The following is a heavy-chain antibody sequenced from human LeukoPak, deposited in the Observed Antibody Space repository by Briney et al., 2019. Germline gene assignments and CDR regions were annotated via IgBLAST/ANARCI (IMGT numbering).Heavy chain of an antibody. CDR2: IYTSGST. CDR1: GGSISSGSYY. J-gene: IGHJ4*02. Sequence: KPSETLSLTCTFSGGSISSGSYYWSWIRHPPGKGLEWIGRIYTSGSTNYNPSLKSRVTISVDTSKNQFSLKLSSVTAADTAVYYCARLSRDGYNFVDYWGQGTLVTVSS. D-gene: IGHD5-24*01. CDR3: ARLSRDGYNFVDY. V-gene: IGHV4-61*02.